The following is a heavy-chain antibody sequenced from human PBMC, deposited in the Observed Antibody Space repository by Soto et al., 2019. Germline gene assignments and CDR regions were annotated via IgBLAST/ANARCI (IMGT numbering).Heavy chain of an antibody. Sequence: SVKASFRASGGRLSTRGISWVRQAPGQGLEWMGGIIPVFGTANYAQKFQGRVTITADESTSIVYMDVTSLRSEDTAVYYCARGDATKIVVTTYYAMDVWGQGTTVTVS. V-gene: IGHV1-69*01. CDR2: IIPVFGTA. J-gene: IGHJ6*02. CDR3: ARGDATKIVVTTYYAMDV. CDR1: GGRLSTRG. D-gene: IGHD3-9*01.